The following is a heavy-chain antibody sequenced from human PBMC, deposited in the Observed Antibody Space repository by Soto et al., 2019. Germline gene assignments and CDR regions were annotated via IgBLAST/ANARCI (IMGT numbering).Heavy chain of an antibody. CDR1: GGSISSYY. CDR2: IYYRGST. V-gene: IGHV4-59*01. Sequence: QVQLQESGPGLVKPSETLSLTCTVSGGSISSYYWSWIRQPPGKGLEWIGYIYYRGSTNYNPSLKSPVTISVDTSKNQLSLKLSSVTAADTAMYYCARFNWYFDLWGRGTLVTVSS. CDR3: ARFNWYFDL. J-gene: IGHJ2*01.